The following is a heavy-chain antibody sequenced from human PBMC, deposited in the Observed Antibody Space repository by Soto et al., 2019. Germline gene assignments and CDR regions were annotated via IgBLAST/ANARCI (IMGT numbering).Heavy chain of an antibody. V-gene: IGHV4-30-4*01. CDR1: GDSISSGANY. D-gene: IGHD1-7*01. Sequence: SETLSLTCTVSGDSISSGANYWSWIRQPPGKGLEWIGYIYYSGSTYYNPSLKSRVTISLDKSENQFSLKVTSLTAADTAVYYCASRDPGTSVDYWGQGTLVTVSS. J-gene: IGHJ4*02. CDR2: IYYSGST. CDR3: ASRDPGTSVDY.